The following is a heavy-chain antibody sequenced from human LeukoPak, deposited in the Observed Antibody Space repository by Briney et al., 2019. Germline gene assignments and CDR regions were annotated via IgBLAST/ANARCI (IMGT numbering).Heavy chain of an antibody. V-gene: IGHV4-34*01. D-gene: IGHD1-1*01. CDR3: ARIPKQLGSWFDP. Sequence: PSETLSLTCAVYGGSFSGYYWSWIRQPPGKGLEWVWEINHSGSTNYNPSLKRRVIISLDTYKNKSSLQLSYVTAADTAVYYCARIPKQLGSWFDPWGQGTLVTVSS. J-gene: IGHJ5*02. CDR2: INHSGST. CDR1: GGSFSGYY.